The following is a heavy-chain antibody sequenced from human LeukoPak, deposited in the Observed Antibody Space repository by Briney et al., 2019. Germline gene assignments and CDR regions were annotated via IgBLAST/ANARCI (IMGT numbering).Heavy chain of an antibody. CDR2: ISGSGGST. J-gene: IGHJ5*02. Sequence: PGGSLRLSCVASGFTFSSYAMSWVRQAPGKGLEWVSAISGSGGSTYYADSVKGRFTISRDNSKNTLYLQMNSLRAEDTAVYYCAKKLVPYYYDSSGYSWGQGTLVTVSS. CDR3: AKKLVPYYYDSSGYS. CDR1: GFTFSSYA. D-gene: IGHD3-22*01. V-gene: IGHV3-23*01.